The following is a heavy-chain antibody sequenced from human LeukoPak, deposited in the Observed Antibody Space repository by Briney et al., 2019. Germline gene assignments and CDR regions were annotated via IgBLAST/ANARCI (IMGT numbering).Heavy chain of an antibody. CDR3: AITMVRGVINY. V-gene: IGHV4-39*07. CDR2: IYYSGST. D-gene: IGHD3-10*01. Sequence: SETLSLTCTVSGGSISSSSYYWGWIRQPPGKGLEWIGSIYYSGSTYYNPSLKSRVTISVDTSKNQFSLKLSSVTAADTAVYYCAITMVRGVINYWGQGTLVTVSS. J-gene: IGHJ4*02. CDR1: GGSISSSSYY.